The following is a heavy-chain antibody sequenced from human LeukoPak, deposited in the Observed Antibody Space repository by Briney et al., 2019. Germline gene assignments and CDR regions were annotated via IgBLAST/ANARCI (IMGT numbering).Heavy chain of an antibody. V-gene: IGHV3-43*02. D-gene: IGHD5-18*01. CDR3: AKDIGGYSYAADY. Sequence: PGGSLRRSCAASAFTFDDYAMHWVRQAPGKGLEWVSLISGDGGRAYYADSVKGRFTISRDNSKNSLYLQMNSLRTEDTALYYCAKDIGGYSYAADYWGQGTLVTVSS. J-gene: IGHJ4*02. CDR2: ISGDGGRA. CDR1: AFTFDDYA.